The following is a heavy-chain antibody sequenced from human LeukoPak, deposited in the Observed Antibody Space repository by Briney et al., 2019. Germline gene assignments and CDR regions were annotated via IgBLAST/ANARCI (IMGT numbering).Heavy chain of an antibody. J-gene: IGHJ4*02. CDR2: ISGDGDST. CDR1: GFTFDDYA. Sequence: GGSLRLSCSASGFTFDDYAMHWVRQAPGKGLEWVSLISGDGDSTYYADSVKGRFTISRDNSKNSLYLQMNSLRTEDTAFYYCAKGDGYCSTTSCLVGDYWGQGTLVTVSS. D-gene: IGHD2-2*01. V-gene: IGHV3-43*02. CDR3: AKGDGYCSTTSCLVGDY.